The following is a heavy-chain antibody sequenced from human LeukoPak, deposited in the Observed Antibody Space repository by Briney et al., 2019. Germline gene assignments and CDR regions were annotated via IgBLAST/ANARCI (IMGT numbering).Heavy chain of an antibody. CDR1: GGSISSGSYY. CDR3: ASLQPVAAPYPQYDI. J-gene: IGHJ3*02. V-gene: IGHV4-61*02. Sequence: SETLSLTCTVSGGSISSGSYYWSWIRQPAGKGLEWIGRIYTSGSTNYNPSLKSRVTISVDTSKNQFSLKLSSVTAADTAVYYCASLQPVAAPYPQYDIWGQGTMVTVSS. D-gene: IGHD6-19*01. CDR2: IYTSGST.